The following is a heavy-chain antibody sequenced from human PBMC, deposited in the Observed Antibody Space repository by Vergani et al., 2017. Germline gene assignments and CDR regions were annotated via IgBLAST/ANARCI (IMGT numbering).Heavy chain of an antibody. D-gene: IGHD2-15*01. CDR1: GGSFSGYY. J-gene: IGHJ6*02. Sequence: QVQLQQWGAGLLKPSETLSLTCAVYGGSFSGYYWSWIRQPPGKGLEWIGEINQGGRTNYNPYLKSRITISVDTSKNQFSLKLSSVTAADTAVYYCAGGDYCSGGSCYQDYYYGMDVWGQGTTVTVSS. CDR2: INQGGRT. V-gene: IGHV4-34*02. CDR3: AGGDYCSGGSCYQDYYYGMDV.